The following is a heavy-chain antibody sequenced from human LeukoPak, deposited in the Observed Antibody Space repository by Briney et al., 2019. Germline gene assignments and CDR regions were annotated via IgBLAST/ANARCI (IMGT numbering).Heavy chain of an antibody. Sequence: SETLSLTCAVYGGSFSGYYWSWIRQPPGKGLEWIGEINHSGSTNYNPSHKSRVTISVDTSKNQFSLKLSSVTAADTAVYYCARGSSSSSLFWGQGTLVTVSS. V-gene: IGHV4-34*01. CDR2: INHSGST. CDR1: GGSFSGYY. D-gene: IGHD6-6*01. CDR3: ARGSSSSSLF. J-gene: IGHJ4*02.